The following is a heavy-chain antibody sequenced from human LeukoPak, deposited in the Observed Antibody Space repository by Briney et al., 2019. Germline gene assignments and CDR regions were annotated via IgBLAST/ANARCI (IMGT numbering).Heavy chain of an antibody. CDR2: ITGGGDRT. D-gene: IGHD3-9*01. V-gene: IGHV3-23*01. CDR1: GFTFSSNA. J-gene: IGHJ4*02. Sequence: GGSLRLSCAASGFTFSSNAMSWVRQAPGKGLERVSVITGGGDRTFYSDSVKGRFTVSRDNSKNTLYLQMNSLRAEDTAVYYCAKIATGYYFESWGQGTLVPVSS. CDR3: AKIATGYYFES.